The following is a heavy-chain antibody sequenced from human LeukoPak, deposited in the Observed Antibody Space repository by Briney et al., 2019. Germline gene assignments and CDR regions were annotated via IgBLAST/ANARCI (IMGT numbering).Heavy chain of an antibody. CDR2: IYYSGST. Sequence: PSETLSLTCTVPGGSISTSSYYWGWIRQPPGKGLEWIGTIYYSGSTSYNPSLRSRVTISVDTSKNQFSLKLSSVTAADTAVYYCARPANAGSLFDYWGPGTLVTVSS. V-gene: IGHV4-39*01. D-gene: IGHD6-13*01. CDR1: GGSISTSSYY. J-gene: IGHJ4*02. CDR3: ARPANAGSLFDY.